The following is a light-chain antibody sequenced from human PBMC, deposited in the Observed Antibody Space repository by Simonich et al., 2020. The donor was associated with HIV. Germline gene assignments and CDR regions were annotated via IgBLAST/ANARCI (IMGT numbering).Light chain of an antibody. CDR3: VLYMGSGIWV. CDR2: STN. CDR1: SGSVSTNKY. J-gene: IGLJ3*02. Sequence: QTVVTQEPSFSVSPGGTVTLTCGLNSGSVSTNKYPSWYQQTPGQPPRTIIYSTNTRSSGVPDRFSGSILGNKAALTITGAQADDESDYYCVLYMGSGIWVFGGGTKLTVL. V-gene: IGLV8-61*01.